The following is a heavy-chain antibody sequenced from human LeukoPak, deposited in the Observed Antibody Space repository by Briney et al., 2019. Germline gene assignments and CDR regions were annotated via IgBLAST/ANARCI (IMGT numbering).Heavy chain of an antibody. Sequence: SVKVSCKASGGTFTSYAISWGRQAPGQGLEWMGGIIPIFGTANYAQKFQGRVTITADESTSTAYMELSSLRSEDTAVYYCARDWVQLERRGLLYYFDYWGQGTLVTVSS. CDR2: IIPIFGTA. CDR1: GGTFTSYA. V-gene: IGHV1-69*13. D-gene: IGHD1-1*01. CDR3: ARDWVQLERRGLLYYFDY. J-gene: IGHJ4*02.